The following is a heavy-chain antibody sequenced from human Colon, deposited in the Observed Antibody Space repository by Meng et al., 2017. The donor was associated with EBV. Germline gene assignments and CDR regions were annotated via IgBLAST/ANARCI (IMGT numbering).Heavy chain of an antibody. D-gene: IGHD3-22*01. CDR1: GGPFSGFY. CDR2: IDDSGNI. Sequence: QVQPQQRGGGLLQPSETLSLTCTVYGGPFSGFYWTWIRQSPGKGLEWIGEIDDSGNIIYNPSLKSRVTISGDTSKNQFSLNVSSVTAADTAVYYCARSRWLLLQLWGQGTLVTVSS. V-gene: IGHV4-34*01. CDR3: ARSRWLLLQL. J-gene: IGHJ4*02.